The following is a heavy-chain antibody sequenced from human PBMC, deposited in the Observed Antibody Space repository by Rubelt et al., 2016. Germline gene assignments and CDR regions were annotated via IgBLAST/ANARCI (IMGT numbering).Heavy chain of an antibody. D-gene: IGHD3-22*01. CDR3: ARTYYYDSTGLYCTI. J-gene: IGHJ4*02. V-gene: IGHV5-51*01. CDR2: IYPGDSDT. CDR1: GYTFTTYW. Sequence: EVQLVQSGAEVKKPGESLKISCKGSGYTFTTYWIGWVRQMPGKGLEWMGVIYPGDSDTRYSPSFQGQVTSSADKSINTAYLQWSSLKASDTAMYYCARTYYYDSTGLYCTIWGQGTLVTVSS.